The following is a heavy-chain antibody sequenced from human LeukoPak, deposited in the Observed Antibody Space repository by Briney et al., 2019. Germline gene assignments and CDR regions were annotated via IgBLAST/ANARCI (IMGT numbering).Heavy chain of an antibody. CDR1: GFTFHHYT. J-gene: IGHJ4*02. Sequence: PGGSLRLSCAASGFTFHHYTMHWVRQAPGKGLEWVSLFSWDGGSKYYADSVKGRFTISRDNAKNSLYLQMNSLRAEDTAVYYCARTNSNWGSSFDYWGQGTLVTVSS. CDR2: FSWDGGSK. D-gene: IGHD7-27*01. CDR3: ARTNSNWGSSFDY. V-gene: IGHV3-43*01.